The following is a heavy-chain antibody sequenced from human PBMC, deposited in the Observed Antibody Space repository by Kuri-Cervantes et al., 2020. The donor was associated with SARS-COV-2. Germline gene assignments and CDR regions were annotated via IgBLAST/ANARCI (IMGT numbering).Heavy chain of an antibody. CDR1: GFTFDDYG. Sequence: GESLKISCAASGFTFDDYGMHWVRQAPGKGLEWVAFIRYDGSNKYYADSVKGRFTISRDNSKNTLYLQMNSLRAEDTAVYYCAKEVEQLVPWFDPWGQGTLVTVSS. D-gene: IGHD6-6*01. J-gene: IGHJ5*02. CDR3: AKEVEQLVPWFDP. CDR2: IRYDGSNK. V-gene: IGHV3-30*02.